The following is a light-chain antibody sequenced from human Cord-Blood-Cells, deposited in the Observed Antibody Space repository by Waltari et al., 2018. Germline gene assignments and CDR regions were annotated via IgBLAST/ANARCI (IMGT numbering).Light chain of an antibody. CDR1: QSLLHSNGYNY. CDR2: LGS. J-gene: IGKJ1*01. V-gene: IGKV2-28*01. CDR3: MQALQTPWT. Sequence: IVMTQSPLSLPVTPGEQASISSRYSQSLLHSNGYNYLDWYLQKPGQSPQLLIYLGSNRASGVPDRFSGSGSGTDFTLKISRVEAEDVGVYYCMQALQTPWTFGQGTKVEIK.